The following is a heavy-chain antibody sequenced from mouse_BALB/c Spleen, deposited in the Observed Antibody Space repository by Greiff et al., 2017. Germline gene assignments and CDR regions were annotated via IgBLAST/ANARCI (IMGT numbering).Heavy chain of an antibody. D-gene: IGHD1-1*01. CDR1: GFTFSSFG. CDR2: ISSGSSTI. Sequence: EVQVVESGGGLVQPGGSRKLSCAASGFTFSSFGMHWVRQAPEKGLEWVAYISSGSSTIYYADTVKGRFTISRDNPKNTLFLQMTSLMSEDTAMYYCARSRSSLDYWGQGTTLTVSS. J-gene: IGHJ2*01. CDR3: ARSRSSLDY. V-gene: IGHV5-17*02.